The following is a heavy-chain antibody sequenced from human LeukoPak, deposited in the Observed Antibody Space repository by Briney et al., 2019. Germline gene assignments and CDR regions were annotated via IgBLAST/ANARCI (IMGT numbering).Heavy chain of an antibody. CDR1: GGTFSSYA. D-gene: IGHD3-10*01. CDR2: IIPIFGTA. CDR3: ASAAASYGSGSYVDY. V-gene: IGHV1-69*06. J-gene: IGHJ4*02. Sequence: SVKVSCKASGGTFSSYAVSWVRQAPGQGLEWMGGIIPIFGTANYAQKFQGRVTITADKSTSTAYMELSSLRSEDTAVYYCASAAASYGSGSYVDYWGQATLVTVSS.